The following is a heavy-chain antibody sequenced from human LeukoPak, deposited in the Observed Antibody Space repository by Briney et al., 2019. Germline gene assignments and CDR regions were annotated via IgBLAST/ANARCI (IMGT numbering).Heavy chain of an antibody. V-gene: IGHV3-20*04. Sequence: GGSLRLSCAASGFTFSRHGINWVRQAPGKGLEWVSGINWNGGSTGYADSVKGRFTISRDNAKNSLYLQMNSLRAEDTALYYCARGNPDPRYSSGQNFDYWGQGTLVTVSS. J-gene: IGHJ4*02. D-gene: IGHD6-19*01. CDR1: GFTFSRHG. CDR2: INWNGGST. CDR3: ARGNPDPRYSSGQNFDY.